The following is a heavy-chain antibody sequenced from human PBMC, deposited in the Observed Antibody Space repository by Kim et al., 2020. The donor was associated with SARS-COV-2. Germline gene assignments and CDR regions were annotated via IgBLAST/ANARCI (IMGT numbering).Heavy chain of an antibody. CDR1: GGSISSSSYY. V-gene: IGHV4-39*01. J-gene: IGHJ4*02. CDR3: ARSFLWFGELLPPSWVSFYFDY. CDR2: MYYSGST. Sequence: SETLSLTCTVSGGSISSSSYYWGWIRQPPGKGLEWIGSMYYSGSTYYNPSLKSRVTISVDTSKNQFSLKLSSVTAADTAVYYCARSFLWFGELLPPSWVSFYFDYWGQGTLVTVSS. D-gene: IGHD3-10*01.